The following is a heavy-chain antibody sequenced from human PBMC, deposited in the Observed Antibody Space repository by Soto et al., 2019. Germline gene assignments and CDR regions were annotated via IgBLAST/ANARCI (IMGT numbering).Heavy chain of an antibody. CDR1: GGSISSYY. D-gene: IGHD1-26*01. Sequence: SEALSLICTVSGGSISSYYWSWIRQPPGKGLEYIGYIYYSGSTNYNPSLKSRVTISVDTSKKQFSLKLSSVTAADTAVYYCARSLYSGSYTNWFDPWGQGTLVTVSS. V-gene: IGHV4-59*01. CDR3: ARSLYSGSYTNWFDP. J-gene: IGHJ5*02. CDR2: IYYSGST.